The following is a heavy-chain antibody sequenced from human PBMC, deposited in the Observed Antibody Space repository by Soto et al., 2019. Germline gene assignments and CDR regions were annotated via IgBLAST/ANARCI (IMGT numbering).Heavy chain of an antibody. V-gene: IGHV4-31*03. Sequence: SETLSLTCTVSGGSISSSSYSWSWIRQHPGKGLEWIGYVYFSGNTDYNPSLKSRVTISVDTSKKQFSLRLTSVTVADTAVYYCASLGYDSSGYPSWFDPWGRGTLVTVSS. D-gene: IGHD3-22*01. CDR2: VYFSGNT. CDR1: GGSISSSSYS. J-gene: IGHJ5*02. CDR3: ASLGYDSSGYPSWFDP.